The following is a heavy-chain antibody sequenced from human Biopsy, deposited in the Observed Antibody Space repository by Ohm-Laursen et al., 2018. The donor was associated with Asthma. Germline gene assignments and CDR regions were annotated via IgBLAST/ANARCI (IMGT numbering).Heavy chain of an antibody. J-gene: IGHJ4*02. D-gene: IGHD3-3*01. CDR1: GFILSDYF. CDR2: INPNSGAT. CDR3: ARGALARKRDDFWSAYYLY. Sequence: ASVKVSCKASGFILSDYFIHWARQAPGQGLEWVGRINPNSGATKYAQKFQGRVTMTSYTSIATAYLELTRLTSDDTAIFYCARGALARKRDDFWSAYYLYWGQGTLVTVSS. V-gene: IGHV1-2*06.